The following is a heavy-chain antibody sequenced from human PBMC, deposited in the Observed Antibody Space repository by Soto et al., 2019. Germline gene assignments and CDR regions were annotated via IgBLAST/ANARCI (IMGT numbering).Heavy chain of an antibody. CDR2: ISGSGGST. V-gene: IGHV3-23*01. CDR3: AKDRLWSSSSDWFDP. CDR1: GFTFSSYA. J-gene: IGHJ5*02. Sequence: GPLILCCAASGFTFSSYAMSWVRHAPGKGREWVSAISGSGGSTYYADSGKGRFTISRYKSKNTLYLQMNSLRAEDTAVYYCAKDRLWSSSSDWFDPWGQGTLVTVSS. D-gene: IGHD6-6*01.